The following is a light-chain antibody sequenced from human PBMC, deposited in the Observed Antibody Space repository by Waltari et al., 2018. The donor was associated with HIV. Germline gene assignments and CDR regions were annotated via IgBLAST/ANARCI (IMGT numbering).Light chain of an antibody. V-gene: IGLV2-11*01. CDR3: CSYAGSYTSYV. CDR1: NSDVGGYNY. J-gene: IGLJ1*01. CDR2: VVS. Sequence: QSALTQPRSVSGSPGQSVTISCTGTNSDVGGYNYVSWYQQHPGKAPKLMIYVVSHRPSGVPDRFSGSKSGNTASLTISGLQAEDEADYYCCSYAGSYTSYVFGTGTKVTVL.